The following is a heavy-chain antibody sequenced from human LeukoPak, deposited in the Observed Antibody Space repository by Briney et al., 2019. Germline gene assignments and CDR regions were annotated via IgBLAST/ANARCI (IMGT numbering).Heavy chain of an antibody. D-gene: IGHD6-19*01. J-gene: IGHJ4*02. CDR3: ARGWTWYSSGWYYFDY. Sequence: SQTLPLTCAISGDSVSSNSAAWNWIRQSPSRGLEWLGRTYYRSKWYNDYAVSVKSRITINPDTSKNQFSLQLNSVTPEDTAVYYCARGWTWYSSGWYYFDYWGQGTLVTVSS. V-gene: IGHV6-1*01. CDR2: TYYRSKWYN. CDR1: GDSVSSNSAA.